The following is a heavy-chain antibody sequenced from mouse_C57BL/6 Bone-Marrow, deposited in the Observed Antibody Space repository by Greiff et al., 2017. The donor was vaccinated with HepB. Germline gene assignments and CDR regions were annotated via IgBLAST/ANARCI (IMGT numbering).Heavy chain of an antibody. CDR3: ARQPLGLLLFFDY. J-gene: IGHJ2*01. CDR1: EYEFPSHN. Sequence: EVQRVESGGGLVQPGESLKLSCESNEYEFPSHNMSWVRKTPEKRLELVAAINSDGGSTYYPDTMERRFIISRDNTKKTLYLQMSSLRSEDTALYYCARQPLGLLLFFDYWGQGTTLTVSS. CDR2: INSDGGST. V-gene: IGHV5-2*01. D-gene: IGHD1-1*01.